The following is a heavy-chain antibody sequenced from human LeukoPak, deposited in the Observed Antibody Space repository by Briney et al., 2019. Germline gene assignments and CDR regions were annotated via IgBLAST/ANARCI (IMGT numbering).Heavy chain of an antibody. CDR1: GFTFSSYE. V-gene: IGHV3-48*03. D-gene: IGHD3-9*01. Sequence: PGGSLRLSCAASGFTFSSYEMNWVRQAPGKGLEWVSYISSSGSTIYYADSVKGRFTISRDNAKNSLYLQMNSLRAEDTALYYCAKSLSYDILTGYYKLGAYYFDYWGQGTLVTVSS. J-gene: IGHJ4*02. CDR3: AKSLSYDILTGYYKLGAYYFDY. CDR2: ISSSGSTI.